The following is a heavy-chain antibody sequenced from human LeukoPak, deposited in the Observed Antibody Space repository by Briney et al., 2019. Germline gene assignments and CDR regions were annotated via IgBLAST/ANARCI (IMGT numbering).Heavy chain of an antibody. CDR1: ENNFSTYW. J-gene: IGHJ3*02. D-gene: IGHD6-6*01. CDR3: ARHRGSSSSSDAFDI. V-gene: IGHV5-51*01. Sequence: GESLKISCKDSENNFSTYWIGWVRQMPGKGLEWMGIISPGDSATRYSPSFQGQVTISADKSISTAYLQWSSLKASDTAMYYCARHRGSSSSSDAFDIWGQGTMVTVSS. CDR2: ISPGDSAT.